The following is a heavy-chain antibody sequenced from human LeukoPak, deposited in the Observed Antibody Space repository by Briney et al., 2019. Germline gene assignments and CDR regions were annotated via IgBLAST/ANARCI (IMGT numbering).Heavy chain of an antibody. Sequence: SQTLSLTCTVSGGSISSGSYSWSWIRQPAGKGLEWIGRIYTSGSTNYNPSLKSRVTMSVDTSKNQFSLKLSSVTAADTAVYYCARDGERYCSSTSCLDAFDIWGQGTMVTVSS. J-gene: IGHJ3*02. CDR1: GGSISSGSYS. CDR3: ARDGERYCSSTSCLDAFDI. CDR2: IYTSGST. D-gene: IGHD2-2*01. V-gene: IGHV4-61*02.